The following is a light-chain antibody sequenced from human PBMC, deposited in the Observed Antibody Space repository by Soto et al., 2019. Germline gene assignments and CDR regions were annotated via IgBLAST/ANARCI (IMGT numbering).Light chain of an antibody. CDR2: AAS. CDR1: QGIRND. Sequence: AIQMTQSPSSLSASVGDRVTITCRASQGIRNDLVWYQHKPGKAPNLLISAASILQSGVPSRFSGSGSGTDVSLTISSLQPEDFATYYCLHAASYPFAFGPGTKVHIK. CDR3: LHAASYPFA. V-gene: IGKV1-6*01. J-gene: IGKJ3*01.